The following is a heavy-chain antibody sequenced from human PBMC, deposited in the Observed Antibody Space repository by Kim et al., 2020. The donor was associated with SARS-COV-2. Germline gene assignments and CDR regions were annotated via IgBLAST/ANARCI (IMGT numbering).Heavy chain of an antibody. Sequence: GGSTRYAQKYQGRVPMTRDTSTSTVYMELSSLRSEDTAVYYCARDKGIDYWGQGTLVTVSS. J-gene: IGHJ4*02. CDR2: GGST. D-gene: IGHD3-10*01. CDR3: ARDKGIDY. V-gene: IGHV1-46*01.